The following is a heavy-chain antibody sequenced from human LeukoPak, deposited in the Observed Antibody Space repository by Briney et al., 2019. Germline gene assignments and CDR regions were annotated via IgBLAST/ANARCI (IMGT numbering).Heavy chain of an antibody. D-gene: IGHD3-22*01. CDR2: ISYDGSNK. V-gene: IGHV3-30*18. J-gene: IGHJ2*01. CDR1: GFTFSSYG. Sequence: GGSLRLSCAASGFTFSSYGMHCVRQAPGKGLEWVAVISYDGSNKYYADSVKGRFTISRDNSKNTLYLQMNSLRAEDTAVYYCAKEHYYDSSGSWYFDLWGRGTLVTVSS. CDR3: AKEHYYDSSGSWYFDL.